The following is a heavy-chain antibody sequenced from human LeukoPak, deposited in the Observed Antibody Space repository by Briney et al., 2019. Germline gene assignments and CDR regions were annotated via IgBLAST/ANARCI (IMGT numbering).Heavy chain of an antibody. Sequence: GGSLRLSCAASGFTFRNHWMHWVRQAPGKGLVWVSRIKGDGSSTTYADSVKGRFTISRDNAKSTLYLQMNSLRGEDTAVYYYTRDAAGLDYWGQGTLVTVSS. CDR1: GFTFRNHW. CDR3: TRDAAGLDY. J-gene: IGHJ4*02. V-gene: IGHV3-74*01. CDR2: IKGDGSST. D-gene: IGHD1-14*01.